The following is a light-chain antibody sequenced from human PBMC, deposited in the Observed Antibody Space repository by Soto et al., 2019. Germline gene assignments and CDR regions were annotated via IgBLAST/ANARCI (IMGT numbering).Light chain of an antibody. Sequence: EVVLTQSPATLSVSPGERATLSCRASQSVNINLAWYQQKPGQAPYLLIYTASTRATGVPARFSGSGSGTEFTLTISTLQSEDFTVYYCQQYNNWPITFGQGTRLEI. V-gene: IGKV3-15*01. CDR3: QQYNNWPIT. J-gene: IGKJ5*01. CDR1: QSVNIN. CDR2: TAS.